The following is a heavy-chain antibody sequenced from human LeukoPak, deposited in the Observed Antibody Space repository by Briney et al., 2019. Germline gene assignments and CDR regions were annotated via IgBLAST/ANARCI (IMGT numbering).Heavy chain of an antibody. Sequence: ASVKVSCKASGGTFSSYAISWVRQAPGQGLEWMGGIIPILGTANYAQKFQGRVTITADKSTSTAYMELSSLRSEDTAVYYCARDAGAPLLYYYYYYGMDVWGKGTTVTVSS. D-gene: IGHD3-10*01. V-gene: IGHV1-69*10. J-gene: IGHJ6*04. CDR2: IIPILGTA. CDR1: GGTFSSYA. CDR3: ARDAGAPLLYYYYYYGMDV.